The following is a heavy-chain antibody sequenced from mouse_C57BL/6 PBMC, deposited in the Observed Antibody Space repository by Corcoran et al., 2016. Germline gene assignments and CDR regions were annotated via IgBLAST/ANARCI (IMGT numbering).Heavy chain of an antibody. D-gene: IGHD2-1*01. CDR2: IYPGSGNT. CDR1: GYTFTDYY. CDR3: ARQQIYYGNPYAMDY. V-gene: IGHV1-84*01. J-gene: IGHJ4*01. Sequence: QIQLQQSGPELVTPGASVKLSCKASGYTFTDYYINWVKQRPGQGLEWIGWIYPGSGNTKYHEKFKGKATLTVDTSSSTAYMQLCSLTSEDSAVYFCARQQIYYGNPYAMDYWGQGTSVTVS.